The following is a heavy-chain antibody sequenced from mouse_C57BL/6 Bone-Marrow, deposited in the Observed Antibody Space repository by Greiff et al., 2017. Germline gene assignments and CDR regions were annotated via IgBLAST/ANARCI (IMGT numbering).Heavy chain of an antibody. D-gene: IGHD1-1*01. Sequence: EVKLMESGPGLVKPSQSLSLTCSVTGYSITSGYYWNWIRQFPGNKLEWMGYISYDGSNNYNPSLKNRISITRDTSKNQFFLKLNSVTTEDTATYYCARESYYGSRFDYCGQGTTLTVSS. CDR1: GYSITSGYY. CDR2: ISYDGSN. J-gene: IGHJ2*01. CDR3: ARESYYGSRFDY. V-gene: IGHV3-6*01.